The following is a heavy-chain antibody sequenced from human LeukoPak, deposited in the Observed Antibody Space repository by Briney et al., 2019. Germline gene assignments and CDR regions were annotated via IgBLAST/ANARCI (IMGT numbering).Heavy chain of an antibody. D-gene: IGHD6-19*01. CDR3: ARGSGWSHYYYYGMDV. V-gene: IGHV4-34*01. Sequence: TSETLSLTCAVYGGSFSGYYWSWIRQPPGKGLEWIGEINHSGSTNYNPSLKSRVTISVDTSKNQFSLKLSSVTAADTAVYYCARGSGWSHYYYYGMDVWGQGTTVTVSS. J-gene: IGHJ6*02. CDR1: GGSFSGYY. CDR2: INHSGST.